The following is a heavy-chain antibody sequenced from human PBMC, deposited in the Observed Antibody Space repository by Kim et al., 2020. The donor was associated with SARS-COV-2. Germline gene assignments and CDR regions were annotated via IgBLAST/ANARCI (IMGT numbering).Heavy chain of an antibody. J-gene: IGHJ6*02. CDR3: AARAPTGYSSSWYPDYYYGMDV. CDR2: ISSSSSTI. CDR1: GFTFSSYS. D-gene: IGHD6-13*01. V-gene: IGHV3-48*02. Sequence: GGSLRLSCAASGFTFSSYSMNWVRQAPGKGLEWVSYISSSSSTIYYADSVKGRFTISRDNAKNSLYLQMNSLRDEDTAVYYCAARAPTGYSSSWYPDYYYGMDVWGQGTTVTVSS.